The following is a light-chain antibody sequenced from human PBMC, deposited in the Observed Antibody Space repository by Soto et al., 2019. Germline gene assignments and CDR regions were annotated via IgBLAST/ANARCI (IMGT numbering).Light chain of an antibody. J-gene: IGKJ1*01. V-gene: IGKV3-20*01. Sequence: EVVMRHSPDTLSVSPVERVTLSFRSSQTVTSNLAFYQQKPGQSPRLLIYGSSTRATGTPARFIGSGSGTDFTLTISRLEPEDFAVYYCQQYGSSPWTFGQGTKVDNK. CDR2: GSS. CDR3: QQYGSSPWT. CDR1: QTVTSN.